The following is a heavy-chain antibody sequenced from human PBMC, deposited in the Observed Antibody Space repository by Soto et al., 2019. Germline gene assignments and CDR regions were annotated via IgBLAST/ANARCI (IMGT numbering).Heavy chain of an antibody. CDR3: ARSAVRAAFDY. Sequence: EVQLVESGGGLVQPGGSLRLSCVASGFTFSSYSMHWVRQAPGTGLEWVSSISSDNTYIFYADSVMARFTISRDNAKNSPYRQLNSLIAEDTGVYWCARSAVRAAFDYWGQGSLVTVSS. J-gene: IGHJ4*02. CDR1: GFTFSSYS. D-gene: IGHD1-26*01. V-gene: IGHV3-21*01. CDR2: ISSDNTYI.